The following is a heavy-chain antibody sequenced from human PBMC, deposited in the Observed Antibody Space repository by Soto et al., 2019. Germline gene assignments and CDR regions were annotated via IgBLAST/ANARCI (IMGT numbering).Heavy chain of an antibody. V-gene: IGHV3-33*01. Sequence: QVQLVESGGGVVQPGRSLRLSCAASGFTFTNYGMHWVRQAPGKGLEWVAVIWYDGSNKYYTDSVKGRFTISRDNSKNTLYLQMNSLRAEDTTVYYCARDPTIAARELDYWGQGTLVTVSS. CDR3: ARDPTIAARELDY. CDR2: IWYDGSNK. J-gene: IGHJ4*02. CDR1: GFTFTNYG. D-gene: IGHD6-6*01.